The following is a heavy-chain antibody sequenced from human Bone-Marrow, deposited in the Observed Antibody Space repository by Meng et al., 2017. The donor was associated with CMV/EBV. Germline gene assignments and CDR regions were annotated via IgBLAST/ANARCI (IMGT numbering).Heavy chain of an antibody. CDR3: ERGRLYDSSSGYSHHDNFDL. Sequence: GGSLRLSCAASGFTFDNYDMHWVRQAPGKGLEWVSSIDVSDEAYYLGAVEGRFTISRESAKNSLDLQMNNMIVGDTAVYYCERGRLYDSSSGYSHHDNFDLWGQGTTVTVSS. CDR1: GFTFDNYD. V-gene: IGHV3-13*01. CDR2: IDVSDEA. D-gene: IGHD3-3*01. J-gene: IGHJ6*02.